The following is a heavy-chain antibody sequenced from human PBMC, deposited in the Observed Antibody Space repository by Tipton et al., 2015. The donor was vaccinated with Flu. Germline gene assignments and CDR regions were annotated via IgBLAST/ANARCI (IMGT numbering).Heavy chain of an antibody. CDR3: ASSGFGKGDF. CDR1: GGSISSYF. CDR2: THASGST. V-gene: IGHV4-4*07. D-gene: IGHD3-10*01. J-gene: IGHJ4*02. Sequence: TLSLTCTVSGGSISSYFWSWIRQPAGKGLEWIGRTHASGSTNYNPSLKSRVTMSIDTPKNQFSLRLSPVTAADTAVYYCASSGFGKGDFWGQGTLVTVSS.